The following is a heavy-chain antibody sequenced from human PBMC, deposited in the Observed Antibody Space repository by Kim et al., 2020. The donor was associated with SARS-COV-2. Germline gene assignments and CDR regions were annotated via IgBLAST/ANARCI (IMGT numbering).Heavy chain of an antibody. V-gene: IGHV3-30*04. CDR3: ARGRDLAYNWNYDRQIY. Sequence: GGSLRLSCAASGFTFSSYAMHWVRQAPGKGLEWVAVISYDGSNKYYADSVKGRFTISRDNSKNTLYLQMNSLRAEDTAVYYCARGRDLAYNWNYDRQIYWGRGSLVTVSS. J-gene: IGHJ4*02. D-gene: IGHD1-7*01. CDR1: GFTFSSYA. CDR2: ISYDGSNK.